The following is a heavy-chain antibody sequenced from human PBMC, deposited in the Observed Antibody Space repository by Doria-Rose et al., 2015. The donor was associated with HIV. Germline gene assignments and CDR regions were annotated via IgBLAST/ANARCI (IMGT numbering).Heavy chain of an antibody. J-gene: IGHJ4*02. V-gene: IGHV2-26*01. Sequence: QVTLKESGPVLVKPTETPTLTCTVSGVSLSSPGMGVSWIRQPPGKALEWLANIFSDDERSYKTSLKGRLTISRGTSKSQVVLTMTDTDPVDTATYYCARIKSSRWYHKYYFDFWGQGTLVIVSA. CDR1: GVSLSSPGMG. D-gene: IGHD6-13*01. CDR2: IFSDDER. CDR3: ARIKSSRWYHKYYFDF.